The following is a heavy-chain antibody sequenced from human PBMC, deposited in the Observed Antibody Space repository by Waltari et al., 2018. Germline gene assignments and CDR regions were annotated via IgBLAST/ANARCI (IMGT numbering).Heavy chain of an antibody. Sequence: EVQLVESGGGLVQPGGSLRLSCAAFGFTFRASWMPWVRQAPGKGLEWVANIKKDGGEKYYVDSVKGRFTVSRDNAKNSLYLQMSSLRAEDTAVYYCARDRGYCGGDCYKNLDSWGQGTLVAVSS. CDR1: GFTFRASW. V-gene: IGHV3-7*01. D-gene: IGHD2-21*01. CDR3: ARDRGYCGGDCYKNLDS. CDR2: IKKDGGEK. J-gene: IGHJ4*02.